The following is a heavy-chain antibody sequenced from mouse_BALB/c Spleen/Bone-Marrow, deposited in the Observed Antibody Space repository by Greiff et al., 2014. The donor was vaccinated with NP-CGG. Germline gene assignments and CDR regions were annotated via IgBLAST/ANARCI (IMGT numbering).Heavy chain of an antibody. Sequence: LQQSGSELVRPGASVKLSCKASGYTFTSYWMHWVKQRPGQGLEWIGNIYPGSGSTNYDEKFKSKATLTVDTSSSTAYMQLSSLTSEDSAVYYCTRRRGNYYYFDYWGQGTTLTVFS. CDR2: IYPGSGST. CDR3: TRRRGNYYYFDY. D-gene: IGHD2-1*01. V-gene: IGHV1S22*01. CDR1: GYTFTSYW. J-gene: IGHJ2*01.